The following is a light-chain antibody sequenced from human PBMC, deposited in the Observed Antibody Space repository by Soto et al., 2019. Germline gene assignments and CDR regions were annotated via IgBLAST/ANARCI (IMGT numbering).Light chain of an antibody. CDR1: SSDVGGYDH. J-gene: IGLJ2*01. V-gene: IGLV2-14*03. Sequence: QSALTQPASVSGSPGQSITISCTGTSSDVGGYDHVSWYQQHPGKAPKLIIYDVTVRPSGISPRFSGSKSDNTASLAVSGLHREDEGDYYCGSHAKKDPLRVGGGTSLAV. CDR3: GSHAKKDPLR. CDR2: DVT.